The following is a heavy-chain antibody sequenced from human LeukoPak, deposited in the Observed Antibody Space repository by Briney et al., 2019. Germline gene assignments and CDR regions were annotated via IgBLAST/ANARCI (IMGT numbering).Heavy chain of an antibody. CDR1: GGSFSGYY. D-gene: IGHD3-3*01. V-gene: IGHV4-34*01. CDR2: INHSGST. J-gene: IGHJ5*02. CDR3: ARGRRVLRFLEWFINWFDP. Sequence: SSETLSLTCAVYGGSFSGYYWSWIRQPPGKGLEWIGEINHSGSTNYNPSLKSRVTISVDTSKNQFSLKLSSVTAADTAVYYCARGRRVLRFLEWFINWFDPWGQGTLVTVSS.